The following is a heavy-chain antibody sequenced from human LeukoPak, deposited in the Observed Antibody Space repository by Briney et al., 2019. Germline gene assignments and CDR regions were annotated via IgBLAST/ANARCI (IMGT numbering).Heavy chain of an antibody. CDR2: VKSDGSNP. V-gene: IGHV3-74*01. CDR3: ARDIVSGSGSLDY. D-gene: IGHD3-10*01. Sequence: PGGSLRLSCAASRFSFSNHWMHWVRHAPGKGLVWVSRVKSDGSNPSYADSVKGRFTISRDNAENMLYLQMNTLGAEDTAVYYCARDIVSGSGSLDYWGQGTLVTVSS. J-gene: IGHJ4*02. CDR1: RFSFSNHW.